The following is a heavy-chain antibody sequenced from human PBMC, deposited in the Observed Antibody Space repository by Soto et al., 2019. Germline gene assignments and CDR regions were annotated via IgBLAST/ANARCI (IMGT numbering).Heavy chain of an antibody. V-gene: IGHV3-66*01. Sequence: GGSLRLSGAASGFTVSSNYMSCIRHAPGKGMEWVSVIYTGGSTYYADSVKGRFTISRDNSKNTLYLQMNSLRAEDTAVYYCARDLSNWKYYSYYYMHFWGKGTPVTVSS. D-gene: IGHD1-1*01. CDR2: IYTGGST. J-gene: IGHJ6*03. CDR1: GFTVSSNY. CDR3: ARDLSNWKYYSYYYMHF.